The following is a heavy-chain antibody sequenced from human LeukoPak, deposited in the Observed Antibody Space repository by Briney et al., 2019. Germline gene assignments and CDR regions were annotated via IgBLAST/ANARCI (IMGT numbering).Heavy chain of an antibody. CDR2: ISSSGSTI. CDR1: GFTFSDYY. Sequence: GGSLRLSCAASGFTFSDYYMSWIRQAPGKGLEWVSYISSSGSTIYYADSVKGRFTISRDNAKNSLYLQMNSLRAEDTAVYYCARDVYDYYDSSWFDPWGQGTLVTVSS. J-gene: IGHJ5*02. D-gene: IGHD3-22*01. CDR3: ARDVYDYYDSSWFDP. V-gene: IGHV3-11*04.